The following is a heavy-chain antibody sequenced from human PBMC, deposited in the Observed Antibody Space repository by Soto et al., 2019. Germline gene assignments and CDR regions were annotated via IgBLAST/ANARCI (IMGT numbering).Heavy chain of an antibody. CDR2: IYYSGST. J-gene: IGHJ5*02. CDR3: ARVPGP. V-gene: IGHV4-34*01. D-gene: IGHD7-27*01. Sequence: SETLSLTCAVYGGSFSGYYWSWIRQPPGKGLEWIGCIYYSGSTYYNPSLKSRVTISVDRSKNQFSLKLSSVTAADTAVYYCARVPGPWGQGTLVTVSS. CDR1: GGSFSGYY.